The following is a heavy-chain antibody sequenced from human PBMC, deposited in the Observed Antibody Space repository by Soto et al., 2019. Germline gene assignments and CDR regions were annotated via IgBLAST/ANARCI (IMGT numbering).Heavy chain of an antibody. V-gene: IGHV4-34*01. CDR2: INHSGST. J-gene: IGHJ6*02. D-gene: IGHD3-10*01. CDR3: ARGRSPGYYYGSGSYGRYYYGMDV. CDR1: GGSFSGYY. Sequence: SETLSLTCAVYGGSFSGYYWSWIRQPPGKGLEWIGEINHSGSTNYNPSLKSRVTISLDTSKNQFSLKLSSVTAADTAVYYCARGRSPGYYYGSGSYGRYYYGMDVWGQGTTVTDSS.